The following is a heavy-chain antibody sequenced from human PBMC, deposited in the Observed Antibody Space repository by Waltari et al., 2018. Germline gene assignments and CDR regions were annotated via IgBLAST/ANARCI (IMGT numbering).Heavy chain of an antibody. CDR1: GFTFSSYW. D-gene: IGHD3-3*01. V-gene: IGHV3-74*01. CDR2: ISSDGSST. Sequence: EVQLVESGGGLVQPGGSLRLSCAASGFTFSSYWMHWVRQAPGKGLVWVSRISSDGSSTSYAGSVKGRFTIARDNAKNTLYLQMNSLRAEDTAVYYCARCKKIGFGFDPWGQGTLVTVSS. J-gene: IGHJ5*02. CDR3: ARCKKIGFGFDP.